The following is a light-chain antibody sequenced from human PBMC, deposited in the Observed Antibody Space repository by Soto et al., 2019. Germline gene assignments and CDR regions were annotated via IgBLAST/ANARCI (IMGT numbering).Light chain of an antibody. CDR2: GAS. Sequence: DIQMTQSPSTLPASAGDRVTITCRASQTINNYLNWYQQKPGKAPKCLIYGASSLQSGVSSRFSGRGSGTDYTLTISSLQPEDFATYYCQQSYDSPPTFGGGTKVDIK. CDR1: QTINNY. J-gene: IGKJ4*01. CDR3: QQSYDSPPT. V-gene: IGKV1-39*01.